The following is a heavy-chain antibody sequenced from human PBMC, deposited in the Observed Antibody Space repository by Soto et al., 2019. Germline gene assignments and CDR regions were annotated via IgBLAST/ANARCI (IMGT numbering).Heavy chain of an antibody. CDR3: ARTPLL. J-gene: IGHJ4*02. D-gene: IGHD1-26*01. Sequence: QVQLQESGPGLVKPSQTLSLTCTVSGGSISSGGYYWSWIRQHPGKGLEWIGYIYYSGSTYYNYYNPSLKSQVTISVDTSKNQFSLKLSSVTAADTAVYYCARTPLLWGQGTLVTVSS. CDR2: IYYSGSTYYN. V-gene: IGHV4-31*01. CDR1: GGSISSGGYY.